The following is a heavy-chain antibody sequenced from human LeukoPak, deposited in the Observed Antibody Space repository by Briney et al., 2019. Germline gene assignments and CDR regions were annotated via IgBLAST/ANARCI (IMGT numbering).Heavy chain of an antibody. Sequence: SETLSLTCAVYGGSLSGYYWSWVRQPPGKGLEWIGEVNPSGSTKYNPSLKSRVTISVDTSKNQFFLELNSVTAADTAVYYCARAWGYWGQGTLVTVSS. D-gene: IGHD1-26*01. CDR2: VNPSGST. CDR3: ARAWGY. J-gene: IGHJ4*02. CDR1: GGSLSGYY. V-gene: IGHV4-34*01.